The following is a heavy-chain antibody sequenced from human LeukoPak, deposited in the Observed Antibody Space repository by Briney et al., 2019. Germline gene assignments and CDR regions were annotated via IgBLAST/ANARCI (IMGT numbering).Heavy chain of an antibody. V-gene: IGHV4-31*03. J-gene: IGHJ6*02. CDR3: ARESVPICTMDCHYYGMDV. Sequence: SQTLSLTCTVSGVSINSDAYCWTWIRQRPGRWREWIDYVLFSGTTYYSPSLKSRLTMSVDTTKDHFSLKLNSVTAADTAIYYCARESVPICTMDCHYYGMDVWGPGTTVSVSS. D-gene: IGHD2-8*01. CDR2: VLFSGTT. CDR1: GVSINSDAYC.